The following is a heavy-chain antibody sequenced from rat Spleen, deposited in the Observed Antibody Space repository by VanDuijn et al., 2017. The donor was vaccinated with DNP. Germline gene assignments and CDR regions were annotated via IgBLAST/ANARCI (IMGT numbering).Heavy chain of an antibody. D-gene: IGHD3-8*01. V-gene: IGHV5-19*01. CDR3: TSNPHIRTAAPFDY. CDR1: AFTFSNYG. Sequence: EVQLVESGGGLVQPGRSLKLSCPASAFTFSNYGMARVRQTPTKGLEWVASITNTGVSTYYSDSVKGRFTISRDNAKSTLYLQMNSLGSEDTATYYGTSNPHIRTAAPFDYWCQGVMVTVSS. J-gene: IGHJ2*01. CDR2: ITNTGVST.